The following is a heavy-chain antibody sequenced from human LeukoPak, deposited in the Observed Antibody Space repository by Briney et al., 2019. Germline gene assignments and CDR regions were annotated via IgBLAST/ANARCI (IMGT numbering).Heavy chain of an antibody. Sequence: SETLSLTCAVYGGSFSGYYWSWIRQPPGKGLEWIGEINHSGSTNYNPSLESRVTISVDTSKNQFSLKLSSVTAADTAVYYCARGRVLRYFDRRYYFDYWGQGTLVTVSS. CDR2: INHSGST. V-gene: IGHV4-34*01. D-gene: IGHD3-9*01. CDR1: GGSFSGYY. J-gene: IGHJ4*02. CDR3: ARGRVLRYFDRRYYFDY.